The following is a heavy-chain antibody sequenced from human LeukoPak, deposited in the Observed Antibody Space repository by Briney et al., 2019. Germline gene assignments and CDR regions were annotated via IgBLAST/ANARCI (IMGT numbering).Heavy chain of an antibody. CDR3: ARGPPLTFGSYYYYYYMDV. V-gene: IGHV4-61*02. Sequence: SETLSLTCTVSGDSISSGSYYWSWIRQPAGKGLEWIGRIYTSGSTNYNPSLKSRVTMSVDTSKNQFSMKMSSVTATDTAVYYCARGPPLTFGSYYYYYYMDVWGKGTTVTISS. D-gene: IGHD3-16*01. CDR2: IYTSGST. J-gene: IGHJ6*03. CDR1: GDSISSGSYY.